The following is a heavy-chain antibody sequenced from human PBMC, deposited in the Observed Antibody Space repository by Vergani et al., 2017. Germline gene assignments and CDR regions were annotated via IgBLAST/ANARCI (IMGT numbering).Heavy chain of an antibody. Sequence: QVQPVQSGAEVKKPGASVKVSCKTSGYSFSDYYMHWVRQAPGQGLEWMGIINPSGGSTSYAQKFQGRVTMTRDTSTSTVYMELSSLRSEDTAVYYCARGIVSYGFDYWGQGTLVTVSS. V-gene: IGHV1-46*03. CDR2: INPSGGST. D-gene: IGHD4-17*01. CDR3: ARGIVSYGFDY. J-gene: IGHJ4*02. CDR1: GYSFSDYY.